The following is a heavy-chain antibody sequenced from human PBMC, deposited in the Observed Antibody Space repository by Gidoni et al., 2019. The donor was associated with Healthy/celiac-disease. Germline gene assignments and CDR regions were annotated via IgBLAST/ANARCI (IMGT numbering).Heavy chain of an antibody. CDR2: IIPILGIA. J-gene: IGHJ4*02. Sequence: QVQLVQSGAEVKKPGSSVKVSCKASGGTFSSYTISWVRPAPGQGLEWMGRIIPILGIANYAQKFQGTVTITADKSTSPAYLELSSLRSEDTAVYYCARATQVFGVVTHDYWGQGTLVTVSS. CDR1: GGTFSSYT. D-gene: IGHD3-3*01. V-gene: IGHV1-69*02. CDR3: ARATQVFGVVTHDY.